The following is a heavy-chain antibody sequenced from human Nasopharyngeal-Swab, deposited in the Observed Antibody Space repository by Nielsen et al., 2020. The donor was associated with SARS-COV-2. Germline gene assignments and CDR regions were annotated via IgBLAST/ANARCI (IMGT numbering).Heavy chain of an antibody. J-gene: IGHJ6*03. D-gene: IGHD6-25*01. Sequence: ASVKVFCKVSGYTLTELSMHWVRQAPGKGLEWMGGFDPEDGETIYAQKFQGRVTMTEDTSTDTAYMELSSLRSEDTAVYYCATGGHSGVGYYMDVWGKGTTVTVSS. CDR1: GYTLTELS. CDR2: FDPEDGET. V-gene: IGHV1-24*01. CDR3: ATGGHSGVGYYMDV.